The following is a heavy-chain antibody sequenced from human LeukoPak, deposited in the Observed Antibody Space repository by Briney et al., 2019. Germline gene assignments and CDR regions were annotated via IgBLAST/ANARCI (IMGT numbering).Heavy chain of an antibody. Sequence: SVKVSCKASGGTFSSYAISWVRQAPGQGLEWMGGIIPIFGTANYAQKFQGRVTITADESTSTAYMELSSLRSEDTAVYYCARVAAARPKNYYYYYMDVWGKGTTVTVSS. V-gene: IGHV1-69*13. D-gene: IGHD6-6*01. J-gene: IGHJ6*03. CDR3: ARVAAARPKNYYYYYMDV. CDR1: GGTFSSYA. CDR2: IIPIFGTA.